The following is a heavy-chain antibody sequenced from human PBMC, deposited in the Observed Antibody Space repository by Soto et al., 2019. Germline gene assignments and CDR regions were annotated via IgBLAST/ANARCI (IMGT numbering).Heavy chain of an antibody. J-gene: IGHJ5*02. CDR1: FTFNSYS. CDR3: TRDQGGSYDSWFDP. V-gene: IGHV3-21*06. D-gene: IGHD1-26*01. Sequence: ESGGGLVTPGGSLRLSCSFTFNSYSLNWVRQAPGKGLEWVSSISSGSAYIKYADSVKGRFTISRDNANNFLYLQMSSLRVDDTALYYCTRDQGGSYDSWFDPWGQGTLVTVSS. CDR2: ISSGSAYI.